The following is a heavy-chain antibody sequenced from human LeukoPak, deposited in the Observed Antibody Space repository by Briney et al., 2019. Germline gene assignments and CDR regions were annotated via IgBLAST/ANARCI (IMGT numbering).Heavy chain of an antibody. V-gene: IGHV3-33*08. D-gene: IGHD2-15*01. Sequence: GGSLRLSCAPSGLTVSSNYMSWVRQAPGKGLEWVAVIWSDGSNKYYADSVKGRFTISRDNSKNTLYLQMDSLRAEDTAVYYCARDDGYCSGGSCYSGWFDPWGQGTLVTVSS. CDR2: IWSDGSNK. J-gene: IGHJ5*02. CDR3: ARDDGYCSGGSCYSGWFDP. CDR1: GLTVSSNY.